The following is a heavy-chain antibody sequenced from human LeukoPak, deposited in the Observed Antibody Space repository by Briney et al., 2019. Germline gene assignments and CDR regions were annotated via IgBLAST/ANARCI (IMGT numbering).Heavy chain of an antibody. D-gene: IGHD5-12*01. Sequence: SETLSLTCTVSGGSISSYYWSWIRQPPGKGLEWIGYIYYSGSTNYNPSLKSRVTISVDTSKNQFSLKLSSVHAADTAVYYCARDWAIVATDYYYYYGMDVWGQGTTVTVSS. CDR3: ARDWAIVATDYYYYYGMDV. CDR2: IYYSGST. CDR1: GGSISSYY. V-gene: IGHV4-59*01. J-gene: IGHJ6*02.